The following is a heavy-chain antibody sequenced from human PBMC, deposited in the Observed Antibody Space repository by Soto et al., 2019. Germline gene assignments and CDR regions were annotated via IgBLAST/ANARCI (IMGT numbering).Heavy chain of an antibody. J-gene: IGHJ4*02. D-gene: IGHD3-10*01. CDR3: GKEEGVGGSRGSSY. Sequence: PGGSLRLSGAASGTIFSSYSMTWVRQAPGKGLEWVSGFSGSGGTTYYADSVKGRFTISRDSSRNTLYLQMKSLRAEDPAVYYCGKEEGVGGSRGSSYWGQGTLLTVSS. CDR2: FSGSGGTT. CDR1: GTIFSSYS. V-gene: IGHV3-23*01.